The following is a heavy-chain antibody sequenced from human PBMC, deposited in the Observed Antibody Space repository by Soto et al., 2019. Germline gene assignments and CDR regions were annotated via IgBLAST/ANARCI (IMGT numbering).Heavy chain of an antibody. D-gene: IGHD1-1*01. CDR2: IYYSGST. V-gene: IGHV4-61*01. Sequence: QVQLQESGPGLVKPSETLSLTCTVSGGSVSSGSYYWSWIRQPPGKGLEWIGYIYYSGSTNYNPSLKSRVTISVDTSKNQFSLKLSSVTAADTAVYYCARGGSGNPFDYWGQGTLVTVSS. CDR1: GGSVSSGSYY. CDR3: ARGGSGNPFDY. J-gene: IGHJ4*02.